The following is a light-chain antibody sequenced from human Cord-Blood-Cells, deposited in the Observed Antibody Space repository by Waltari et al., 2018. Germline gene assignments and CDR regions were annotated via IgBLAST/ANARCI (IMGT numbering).Light chain of an antibody. J-gene: IGLJ2*01. Sequence: QSALTQPASVSGSPGQSITISCTGTSRDVGRYNLVPWYQQHPGKAPKLIIYEGSKLPSGVSNRFSGSKSGNTASLTISGLHAEDEADYYCCSYAGSSTLVFGGGTKLTVL. CDR1: SRDVGRYNL. V-gene: IGLV2-23*01. CDR3: CSYAGSSTLV. CDR2: EGS.